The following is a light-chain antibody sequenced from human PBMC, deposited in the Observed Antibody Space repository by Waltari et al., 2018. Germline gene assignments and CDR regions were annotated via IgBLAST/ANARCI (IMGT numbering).Light chain of an antibody. V-gene: IGKV6-21*01. Sequence: EIVLTQSTDFQSVTPKEKVTITCRVSQSIGSRLHWYQQKPDQSPKLLIEYASRCVSGVPSRFSGSGSGTDFTLTINSLEGEDAATYYCHQTRSLPITFGQGTRLEI. J-gene: IGKJ5*01. CDR2: YAS. CDR1: QSIGSR. CDR3: HQTRSLPIT.